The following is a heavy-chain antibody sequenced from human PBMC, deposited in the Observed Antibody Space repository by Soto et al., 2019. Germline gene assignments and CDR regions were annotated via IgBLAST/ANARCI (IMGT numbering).Heavy chain of an antibody. J-gene: IGHJ6*03. CDR3: ARPARPDFYYMDV. CDR1: GFTLSGYA. D-gene: IGHD6-6*01. V-gene: IGHV3-64*01. Sequence: EVQLAESGGGLAQPGGSLRLSCAASGFTLSGYAMDWVRQAPGKGLEYVSGISSNGVGTYYANSVQGRFTISRDNSKNTVYPQMGSLRPQDLAVKYCARPARPDFYYMDVWGTGTTVTLSS. CDR2: ISSNGVGT.